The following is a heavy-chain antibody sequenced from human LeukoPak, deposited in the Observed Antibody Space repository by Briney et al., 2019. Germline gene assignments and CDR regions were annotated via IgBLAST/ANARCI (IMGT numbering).Heavy chain of an antibody. CDR1: GGSFSGYY. D-gene: IGHD6-13*01. J-gene: IGHJ5*02. CDR2: INHSGST. CDR3: ARVKPHSSSWYWYRPNWFDP. V-gene: IGHV4-34*01. Sequence: KPSETLSLTCAVYGGSFSGYYWSWIRQPPGKGLEWIGEINHSGSTNYNPSLKSRVTISVDTSKNKFSLKLSSVTAADTAVYYCARVKPHSSSWYWYRPNWFDPWGQGTLVTVSS.